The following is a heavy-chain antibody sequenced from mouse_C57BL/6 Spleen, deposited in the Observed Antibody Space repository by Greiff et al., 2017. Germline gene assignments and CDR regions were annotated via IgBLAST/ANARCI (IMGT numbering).Heavy chain of an antibody. CDR3: ARGGSNSDY. Sequence: VQLQQSGPELVKPGASVKISCKASGYTFTDYYMNWVKQSHGKSLEWIGDINPNNGGTSYNQKFKGKATLTVDKSSSTAYMELRSLTSEDSAVYYCARGGSNSDYWGQGTTLTVSS. CDR2: INPNNGGT. D-gene: IGHD2-5*01. V-gene: IGHV1-26*01. J-gene: IGHJ2*01. CDR1: GYTFTDYY.